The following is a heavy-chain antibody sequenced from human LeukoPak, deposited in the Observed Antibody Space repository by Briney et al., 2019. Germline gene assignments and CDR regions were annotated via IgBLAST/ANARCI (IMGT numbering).Heavy chain of an antibody. CDR3: ARAWGSWEYFDY. Sequence: PSETLSLTCAVYGGTFSGYYWSWIRQPPGKGLEWIGYIYYSGSTYYNPSLKSRVTISVDTSKNQFSLKLSSVTAADTAVYYCARAWGSWEYFDYWGQGALVSVSS. CDR2: IYYSGST. J-gene: IGHJ4*02. D-gene: IGHD6-13*01. CDR1: GGTFSGYY. V-gene: IGHV4-34*09.